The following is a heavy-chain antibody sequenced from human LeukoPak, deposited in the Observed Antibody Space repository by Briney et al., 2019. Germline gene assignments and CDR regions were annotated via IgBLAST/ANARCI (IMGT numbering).Heavy chain of an antibody. J-gene: IGHJ4*02. CDR2: ISYDGSNK. CDR3: ARGGNYDILTGPLDGY. CDR1: GFTFSSYA. Sequence: GGSLRLSCAASGFTFSSYAMHWVRQAPGKGLEWVAVISYDGSNKYYADSVKGRFTISRDNSKNMLYLQMNSLRAEDTAVYYCARGGNYDILTGPLDGYWGQGTLVTVSS. D-gene: IGHD3-9*01. V-gene: IGHV3-30*04.